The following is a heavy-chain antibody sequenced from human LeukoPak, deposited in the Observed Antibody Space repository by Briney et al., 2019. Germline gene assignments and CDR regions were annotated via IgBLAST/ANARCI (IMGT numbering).Heavy chain of an antibody. D-gene: IGHD3-22*01. Sequence: GGSLRLSCAASGFTFSSYSMNWVRQAPGKGLEWVSSISSSSSYIYYADSVKGRFTISGDNAKNSLYLQMNSLRAEDTAVYYCARVKTENYDSSGYYENAFDIWGQGTMVTVSS. J-gene: IGHJ3*02. V-gene: IGHV3-21*01. CDR1: GFTFSSYS. CDR3: ARVKTENYDSSGYYENAFDI. CDR2: ISSSSSYI.